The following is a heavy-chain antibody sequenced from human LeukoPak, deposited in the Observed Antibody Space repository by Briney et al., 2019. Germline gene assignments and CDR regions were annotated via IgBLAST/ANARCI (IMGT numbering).Heavy chain of an antibody. CDR3: ARGTGGSGSYYIPLYFDY. Sequence: SETLSLTCAVYGGSFSGYYWSWIRQPPGKGLEWIGEINHSGSTNYNPSLKSRVTISVDTSKNQFSLKLSSVTAADTAVYYCARGTGGSGSYYIPLYFDYWGQGTLVTVSS. CDR1: GGSFSGYY. D-gene: IGHD3-10*01. J-gene: IGHJ4*02. V-gene: IGHV4-34*01. CDR2: INHSGST.